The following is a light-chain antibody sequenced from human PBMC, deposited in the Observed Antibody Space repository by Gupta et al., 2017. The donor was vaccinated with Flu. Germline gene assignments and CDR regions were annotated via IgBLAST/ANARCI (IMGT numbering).Light chain of an antibody. CDR3: QQTYSAPFT. CDR1: QSISIF. J-gene: IGKJ3*01. V-gene: IGKV1-39*01. CDR2: TAS. Sequence: GDRVSITCRASQSISIFLHWYRQKPGKAPKLLIYTASHLQSDVPSRFSGTGSGTDFTLTISDLQPEDCAIYYCQQTYSAPFTFGPGTKVDF.